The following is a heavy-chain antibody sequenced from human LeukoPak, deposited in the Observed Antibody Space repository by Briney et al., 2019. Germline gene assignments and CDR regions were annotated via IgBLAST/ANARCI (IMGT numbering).Heavy chain of an antibody. Sequence: GGSLRLSCAASGFTFSSYWMSWVRQAPGKGLEWVANIKQDGSEKYYVDSVKGRFTISRDNAKNSLYLQMNSLRAEDTAVYYCARDLYYGDYGDAFDIWAKGQWSPSLQ. D-gene: IGHD4-17*01. CDR2: IKQDGSEK. J-gene: IGHJ3*02. V-gene: IGHV3-7*01. CDR1: GFTFSSYW. CDR3: ARDLYYGDYGDAFDI.